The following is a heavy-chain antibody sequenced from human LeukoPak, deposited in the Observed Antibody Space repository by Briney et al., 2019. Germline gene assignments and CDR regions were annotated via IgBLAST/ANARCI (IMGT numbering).Heavy chain of an antibody. D-gene: IGHD1-26*01. J-gene: IGHJ4*02. Sequence: SVKVSCKASGGTFSSYAISWVRQAPGQGLEWMGGIIPIFGTANYAQKFQGRVTITADESTSTAYMELSSLRSEDTAVYYCARGALRGYYWELRFDYWGQGTLVTVSS. CDR1: GGTFSSYA. CDR2: IIPIFGTA. CDR3: ARGALRGYYWELRFDY. V-gene: IGHV1-69*13.